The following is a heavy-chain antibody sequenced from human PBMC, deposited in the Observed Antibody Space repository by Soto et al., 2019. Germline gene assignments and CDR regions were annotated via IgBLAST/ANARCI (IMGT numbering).Heavy chain of an antibody. CDR1: GFTFSSYG. Sequence: WGSLRLSCAASGFTFSSYGMHWVRQAPGEGLEWVAVIWYDGSNKYYADSVKGRFTISRDNSKNTLYLQMNSLRAEDTAVYYCARGHSGYDLYYYYYGMDVWGQGTTVTVSS. J-gene: IGHJ6*02. CDR3: ARGHSGYDLYYYYYGMDV. CDR2: IWYDGSNK. D-gene: IGHD5-12*01. V-gene: IGHV3-33*01.